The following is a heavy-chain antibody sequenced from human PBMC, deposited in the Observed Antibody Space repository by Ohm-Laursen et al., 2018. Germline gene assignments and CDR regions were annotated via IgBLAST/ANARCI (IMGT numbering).Heavy chain of an antibody. Sequence: SLRLSCTASGFTFSSYSMNWVRQAPGKGLEWVSSISSSSSYIYYADSVKGRFTISRDNAKNSLYLQMNSLRAEDTAVYYCASWGIYCSGTSCFYWGQGTLITVSS. J-gene: IGHJ4*02. CDR2: ISSSSSYI. D-gene: IGHD2-2*01. CDR1: GFTFSSYS. CDR3: ASWGIYCSGTSCFY. V-gene: IGHV3-21*01.